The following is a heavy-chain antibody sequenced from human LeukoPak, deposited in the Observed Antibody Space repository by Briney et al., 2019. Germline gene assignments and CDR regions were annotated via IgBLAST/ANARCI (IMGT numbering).Heavy chain of an antibody. D-gene: IGHD3-3*01. V-gene: IGHV3-23*01. J-gene: IGHJ1*01. CDR2: ISGSGGST. CDR3: AKDLVFWSGYYIRYFQR. Sequence: PGGSLRLSCAASGFTFSSYAMSWVRQAPGKGLEWVSAISGSGGSTYYADSVKGRFTISRDNSKNTLYLQMNSLRAEDTAVYYCAKDLVFWSGYYIRYFQRWGQGTLVTVSS. CDR1: GFTFSSYA.